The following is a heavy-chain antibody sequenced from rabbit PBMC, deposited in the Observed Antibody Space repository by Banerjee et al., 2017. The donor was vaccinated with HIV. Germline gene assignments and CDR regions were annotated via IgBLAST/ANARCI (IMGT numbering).Heavy chain of an antibody. D-gene: IGHD6-1*01. CDR1: GFSFSSSFW. V-gene: IGHV1S40*01. CDR2: IYSGSSGSR. CDR3: ARNGGMLDYKL. J-gene: IGHJ4*01. Sequence: QSLEESGGDLVKPGASLTLTCTASGFSFSSSFWICWGRQAPGKGLEWIACIYSGSSGSRNYAFWTKGRFTISKTTSPTVTLPVAGLTAAFTATYYCARNGGMLDYKLWGPGTLVTVS.